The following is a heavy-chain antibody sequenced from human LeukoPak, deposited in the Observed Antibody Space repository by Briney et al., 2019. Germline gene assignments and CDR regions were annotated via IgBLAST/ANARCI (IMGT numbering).Heavy chain of an antibody. CDR1: GGTFSSYA. J-gene: IGHJ4*02. D-gene: IGHD3-22*01. V-gene: IGHV1-69*05. CDR3: ARVVDYYDSSGPLGY. CDR2: IIPIFGTA. Sequence: GASVKVSCKASGGTFSSYAISWVRQAPGQGLEWMGGIIPIFGTANYAQKFQGRVTMTRDTSINTAYMELSRLRSDDTAVYYCARVVDYYDSSGPLGYWGQGTLVTVSS.